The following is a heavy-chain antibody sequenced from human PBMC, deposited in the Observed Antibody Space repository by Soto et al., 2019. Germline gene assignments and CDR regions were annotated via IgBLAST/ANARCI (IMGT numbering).Heavy chain of an antibody. CDR3: TRHSDPVAPGDP. J-gene: IGHJ5*02. V-gene: IGHV3-73*01. CDR1: GFTFSGSA. D-gene: IGHD2-15*01. Sequence: PGGSLRLSCAASGFTFSGSAMHWVRQASGKGLEWVGRIRSKANSYATAYAASVKGRFTISRDDSKNTAYLQMNSLKTEDTAVYYCTRHSDPVAPGDPWGQGTLVTVSS. CDR2: IRSKANSYAT.